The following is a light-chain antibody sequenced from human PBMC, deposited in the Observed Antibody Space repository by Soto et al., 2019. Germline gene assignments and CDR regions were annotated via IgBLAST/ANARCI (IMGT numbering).Light chain of an antibody. CDR2: GAS. V-gene: IGKV3-20*01. CDR3: QQYESSPTT. J-gene: IGKJ4*01. Sequence: EIVLTQSPGTLSLSPGERATISCRASQCVSSTYLAWYQQKPGQAPRLLIYGASSRATGIPDRFSGSGSGTDFTLTISRLEPEDFAVYYCQQYESSPTTFGGGTKVEIK. CDR1: QCVSSTY.